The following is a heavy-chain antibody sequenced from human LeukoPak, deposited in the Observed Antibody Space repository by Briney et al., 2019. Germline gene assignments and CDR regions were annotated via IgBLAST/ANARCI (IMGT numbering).Heavy chain of an antibody. Sequence: SETLSLTCAVYGGSFSGYYWSWIRQPPGKGLEWIGEINHSGSTNYNPSLKSRVTISVDTSKNQYSLKLTSVTDADTAVYYCAGVVVVPAAIIGRNYFDYWGQGTLVTVSS. CDR1: GGSFSGYY. V-gene: IGHV4-34*01. J-gene: IGHJ4*02. D-gene: IGHD2-2*01. CDR2: INHSGST. CDR3: AGVVVVPAAIIGRNYFDY.